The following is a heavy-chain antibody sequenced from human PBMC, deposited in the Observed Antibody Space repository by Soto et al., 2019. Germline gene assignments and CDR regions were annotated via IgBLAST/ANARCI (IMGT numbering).Heavy chain of an antibody. Sequence: GASVKVSCKVSGYTLTELSMHWVRQAPGKGLEWMGGFYPEDGETIYAQKFQGRVTMTEDTSTDTAYMELSSLRSEDTAVYYCARDYWVDLRGSSKNGFDYWGQGTLVTVSS. D-gene: IGHD6-6*01. J-gene: IGHJ4*02. CDR2: FYPEDGET. CDR3: ARDYWVDLRGSSKNGFDY. V-gene: IGHV1-24*01. CDR1: GYTLTELS.